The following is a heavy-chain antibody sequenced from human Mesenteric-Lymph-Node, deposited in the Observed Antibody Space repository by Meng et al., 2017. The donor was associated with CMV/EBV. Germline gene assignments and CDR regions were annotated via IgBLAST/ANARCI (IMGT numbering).Heavy chain of an antibody. CDR3: ARALCSTSCYEFWFDP. CDR1: GYTFTSYG. CDR2: ISAYNGNT. D-gene: IGHD2-2*01. Sequence: SGYTFTSYGISWVRQAPGQGLEWMGWISAYNGNTNYAQKLQGRVTMTTDTSTSTAYMELRSLSSDDTAVYYCARALCSTSCYEFWFDPWGQGTLVPSPQ. J-gene: IGHJ5*02. V-gene: IGHV1-18*04.